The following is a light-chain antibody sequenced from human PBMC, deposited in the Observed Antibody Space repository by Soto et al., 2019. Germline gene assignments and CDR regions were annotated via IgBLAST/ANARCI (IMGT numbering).Light chain of an antibody. Sequence: EIVLTQSPGTLSLSPGERATLSCRASQSVSSSYLAWYQQKPGQAPRLLIYGASSRATGIPDRFSGSGSGTDFTLTISRLEPEDFAVYYCQWYGSSPPEITFGQGTRLEIK. V-gene: IGKV3-20*01. CDR3: QWYGSSPPEIT. CDR1: QSVSSSY. CDR2: GAS. J-gene: IGKJ5*01.